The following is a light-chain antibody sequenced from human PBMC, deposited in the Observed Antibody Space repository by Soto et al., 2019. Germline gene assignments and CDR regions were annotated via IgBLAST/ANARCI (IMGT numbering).Light chain of an antibody. CDR2: GAS. CDR1: QSVSSN. CDR3: LQCNNAPPFT. J-gene: IGKJ3*01. Sequence: EIVMTQSPATLSVSPGERATLSCRASQSVSSNLAWYQQKPGQAPRLLIYGASTRATGIPARFSGSGSGTEFNLTISSLQPSPFAVYSCLQCNNAPPFTFGPGTNVDIK. V-gene: IGKV3-15*01.